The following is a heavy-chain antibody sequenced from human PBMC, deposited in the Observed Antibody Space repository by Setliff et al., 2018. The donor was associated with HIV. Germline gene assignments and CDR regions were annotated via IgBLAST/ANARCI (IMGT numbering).Heavy chain of an antibody. Sequence: SETLSLTFTVSGGSISSHYWSWIRQPPGKGLEWIGYIYYSGSTNYNPSLKSRVTMSVDTSKNQFSLKLSSVTAADTAVYYCASTYYYDSLHFHHWGQGTLVTVSS. CDR2: IYYSGST. J-gene: IGHJ1*01. CDR3: ASTYYYDSLHFHH. V-gene: IGHV4-59*11. CDR1: GGSISSHY. D-gene: IGHD3-22*01.